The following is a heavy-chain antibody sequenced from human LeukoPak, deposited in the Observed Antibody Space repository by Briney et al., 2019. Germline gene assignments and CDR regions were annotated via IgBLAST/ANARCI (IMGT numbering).Heavy chain of an antibody. Sequence: GGSLRLSCAASGFTLSDYYMSWIRQAPGKGLEWVSYSSSSGSTIYYADSVKGRFAISRDNAKNSLYLQMNSLRAEDTAVYYCASRIGAASGTVFDSWGRGTLVTVSS. CDR1: GFTLSDYY. CDR2: SSSSGSTI. V-gene: IGHV3-11*01. CDR3: ASRIGAASGTVFDS. J-gene: IGHJ4*02. D-gene: IGHD6-13*01.